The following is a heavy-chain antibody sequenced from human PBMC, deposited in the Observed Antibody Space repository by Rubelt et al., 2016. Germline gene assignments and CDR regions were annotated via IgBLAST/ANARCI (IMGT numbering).Heavy chain of an antibody. CDR1: GFTFSSYA. D-gene: IGHD2-2*01. V-gene: IGHV3-30*04. CDR2: ISYDGSNK. CDR3: ARGGGVVVVPAATYFDY. J-gene: IGHJ4*02. Sequence: VQLLESGGGVVQPGRSLRLSCAASGFTFSSYAMHWVRQAPGKGQEWVAVISYDGSNKYYADSVKGRFTDSRDNSKNTRYLQMNSLRAEDTAVYYCARGGGVVVVPAATYFDYWGQGTLVTVSS.